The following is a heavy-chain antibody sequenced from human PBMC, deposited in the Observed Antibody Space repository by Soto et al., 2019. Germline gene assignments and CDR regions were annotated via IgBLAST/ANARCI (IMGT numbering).Heavy chain of an antibody. CDR3: ARSGIAVAGTRCCSGGDYYYYGMDV. Sequence: ASVKVSCKASGYTFTGYYMHWVRQAPGQGLEWMGWINPNSGGTNYAQKFQGWVTVTRDTSISTAYMELSRLRSDDTAVYYCARSGIAVAGTRCCSGGDYYYYGMDVWGQGTTVTVSS. J-gene: IGHJ6*02. V-gene: IGHV1-2*04. D-gene: IGHD6-19*01. CDR2: INPNSGGT. CDR1: GYTFTGYY.